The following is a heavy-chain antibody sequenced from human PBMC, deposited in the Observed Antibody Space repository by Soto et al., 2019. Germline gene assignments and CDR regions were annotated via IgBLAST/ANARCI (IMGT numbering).Heavy chain of an antibody. V-gene: IGHV3-74*01. CDR3: RFYDNSAEYTRFDH. D-gene: IGHD3-22*01. CDR1: GFTFSSYW. J-gene: IGHJ4*02. Sequence: PGGSLRLSCAASGFTFSSYWMHWVRQAPGKGLVWLSRINSNGNSTSYADSVKGRFTISRDNAKNTLYLQMNSLRAEDTAVYYCRFYDNSAEYTRFDHWGQGTQVTVSS. CDR2: INSNGNST.